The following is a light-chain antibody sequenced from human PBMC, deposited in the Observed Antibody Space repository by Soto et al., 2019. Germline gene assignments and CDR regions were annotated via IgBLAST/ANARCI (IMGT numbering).Light chain of an antibody. Sequence: EIVLTQSPCTLSLSPGERATLSCRASQSVSSSYFAWYQQKPGQAPRLLIDGSSSRATGIPDRFSGSGSGTDFTLTISRLEPEDSAVYYCQQYGSSLYTFGQGTKLEIK. CDR2: GSS. CDR1: QSVSSSY. CDR3: QQYGSSLYT. V-gene: IGKV3-20*01. J-gene: IGKJ2*01.